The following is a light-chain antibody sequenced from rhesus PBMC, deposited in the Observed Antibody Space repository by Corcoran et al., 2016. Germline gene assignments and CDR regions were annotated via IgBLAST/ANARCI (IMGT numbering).Light chain of an antibody. CDR1: QGITND. CDR2: EAS. CDR3: QHYYSTPWT. V-gene: IGKV1-25*01. J-gene: IGKJ1*01. Sequence: DIQMTQSPSSLSASVGDRVTITCRASQGITNDLAWYQQKPGETPKLLIYEASSLQSGFPSRFSGSGSGTEFTLTISSLQSEDFATYYCQHYYSTPWTFGQGTKVEIK.